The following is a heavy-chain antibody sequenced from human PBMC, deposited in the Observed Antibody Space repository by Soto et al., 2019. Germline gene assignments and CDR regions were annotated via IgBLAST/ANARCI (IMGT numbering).Heavy chain of an antibody. Sequence: QLQLQVSGSGLVKPSQTLSLTCAVSGGSISSGGYSWSWIRQPPGKGLEWIGYIYHSGSTYYNPSLKSRVTIPVDRAKNQCSLKLSSVTAADTAVYYCARVPDRWGQGTLVTVSS. J-gene: IGHJ5*02. CDR1: GGSISSGGYS. CDR3: ARVPDR. V-gene: IGHV4-30-2*01. D-gene: IGHD2-2*01. CDR2: IYHSGST.